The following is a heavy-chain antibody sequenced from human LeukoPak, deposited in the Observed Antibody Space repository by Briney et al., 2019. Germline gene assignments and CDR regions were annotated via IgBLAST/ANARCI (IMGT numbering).Heavy chain of an antibody. CDR3: TTDRRRLATGRYYYGMDV. J-gene: IGHJ6*02. CDR1: GFTFSNAW. Sequence: PGGPLRLSCAASGFTFSNAWMNWVRQAPGKGLEWVGRIKSKTDGGTTDYAAPVKGRFTISRDDPKNTLYLQMNSLKTEDTAVYYCTTDRRRLATGRYYYGMDVWGQGTTVTVSS. CDR2: IKSKTDGGTT. D-gene: IGHD6-25*01. V-gene: IGHV3-15*07.